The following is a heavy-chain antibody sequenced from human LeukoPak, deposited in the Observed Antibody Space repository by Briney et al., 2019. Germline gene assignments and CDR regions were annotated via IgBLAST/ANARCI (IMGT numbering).Heavy chain of an antibody. V-gene: IGHV1-3*01. CDR2: INAGNGNT. Sequence: ASVRVSCKASGYTFTSYVMHWVRQAPGQRLELMGWINAGNGNTKYSQKFQGRVTITRDTSASTAYMELSSLRSEDTAVYYCARSTQPRAAAANYWGQGTLVTVSS. D-gene: IGHD6-13*01. CDR1: GYTFTSYV. J-gene: IGHJ4*02. CDR3: ARSTQPRAAAANY.